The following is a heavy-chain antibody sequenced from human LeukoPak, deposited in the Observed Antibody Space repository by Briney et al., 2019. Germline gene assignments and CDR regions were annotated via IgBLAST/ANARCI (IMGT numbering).Heavy chain of an antibody. Sequence: GESLRLSCVASGFTFTTYWMHWFRQAPGKGLVWVSRVSRDGSTTNYADSVKGRFTISRDNAKNTLYLQMNSLRAEDTAVYFCARGRGSPAFDIWGQGTMLTVSS. D-gene: IGHD3-10*01. CDR2: VSRDGSTT. V-gene: IGHV3-74*01. CDR3: ARGRGSPAFDI. J-gene: IGHJ3*02. CDR1: GFTFTTYW.